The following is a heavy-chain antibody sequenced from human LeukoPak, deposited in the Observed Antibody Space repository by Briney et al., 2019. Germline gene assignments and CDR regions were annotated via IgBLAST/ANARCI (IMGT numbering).Heavy chain of an antibody. V-gene: IGHV4-59*12. CDR2: IYYSGST. Sequence: SETLSLTCTVSSGSISSYYWSWIRQPPGGGLEWIGYIYYSGSTNYNPSLKSRVTMSVDTSENRFSLNLTSVTAADTAVYYCARGLRGGAWGQGTLVTVSS. D-gene: IGHD3-10*01. J-gene: IGHJ5*02. CDR3: ARGLRGGA. CDR1: SGSISSYY.